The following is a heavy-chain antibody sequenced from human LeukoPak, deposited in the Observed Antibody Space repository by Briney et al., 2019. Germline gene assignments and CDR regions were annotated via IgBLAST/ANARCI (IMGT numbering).Heavy chain of an antibody. CDR2: IIPIFGTA. D-gene: IGHD4-17*01. CDR1: GGTFSSYA. J-gene: IGHJ5*02. CDR3: ARDTPDYGDYGSSDWFDP. V-gene: IGHV1-69*06. Sequence: GASVKVSCKASGGTFSSYAISWVRQAPGQGLEWMGGIIPIFGTANYAQKFQGRVTITADKSTSTAYMELSSLRSEDTAVYYCARDTPDYGDYGSSDWFDPWGQGTLVTVSS.